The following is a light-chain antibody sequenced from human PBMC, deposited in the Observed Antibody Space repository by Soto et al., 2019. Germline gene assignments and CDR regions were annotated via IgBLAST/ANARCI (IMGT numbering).Light chain of an antibody. Sequence: DIQMTQSPSSLSASVGDRVTITCRASQGIRDDLGWYKQKPGKAPKRLIYAAARLQSGVPSRFSDSRTGTDFTLTLRSMQPEGCATYYCLQHNSYPRRFGQGNKVEIK. CDR2: AAA. CDR1: QGIRDD. CDR3: LQHNSYPRR. J-gene: IGKJ1*01. V-gene: IGKV1-17*01.